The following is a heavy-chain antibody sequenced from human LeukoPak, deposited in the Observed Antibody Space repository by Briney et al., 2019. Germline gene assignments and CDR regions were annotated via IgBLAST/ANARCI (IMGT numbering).Heavy chain of an antibody. V-gene: IGHV1-69*13. J-gene: IGHJ6*03. D-gene: IGHD3-9*01. Sequence: ASVKVSCKASGYTFTRYDINWVRQAPGQGLEWMGWIIPIFATTNYAQEFQGRVSITADEPTSTVYMEVTSLRSDDAAVYYCARGPPLTFDHTPEGYYHYYMDVWGKGTTVTISS. CDR1: GYTFTRYD. CDR3: ARGPPLTFDHTPEGYYHYYMDV. CDR2: IIPIFATT.